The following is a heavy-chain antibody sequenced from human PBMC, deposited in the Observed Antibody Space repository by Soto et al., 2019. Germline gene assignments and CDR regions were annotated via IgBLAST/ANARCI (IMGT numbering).Heavy chain of an antibody. CDR3: ARDVGDYGYYCYGMDV. CDR1: GFTFSSYA. Sequence: QVQLVESGGGVVQPGRSLRLSCAASGFTFSSYAMHWVRQAPGKGLEWVAVISYDGSNKYYADSVKGRFTISRDNSKNTLYLQMNSLRAEDTAVYYCARDVGDYGYYCYGMDVWGQGTTVTVSS. J-gene: IGHJ6*02. V-gene: IGHV3-30-3*01. CDR2: ISYDGSNK. D-gene: IGHD4-17*01.